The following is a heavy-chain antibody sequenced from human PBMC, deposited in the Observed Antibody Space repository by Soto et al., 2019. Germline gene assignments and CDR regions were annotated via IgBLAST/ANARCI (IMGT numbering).Heavy chain of an antibody. V-gene: IGHV1-18*01. Sequence: VQLVQSGAEVKKPGASVKVSCKASGYTFTSYGISWVRQAPGQGLEWMGWISAYNGNTNYAQKLQGRVTMTTDTSTSTAYMELRSLRSDDTAVYYCARDYCSGGSCYSGVVDYWGQGTLVTVSS. J-gene: IGHJ4*02. CDR1: GYTFTSYG. CDR2: ISAYNGNT. CDR3: ARDYCSGGSCYSGVVDY. D-gene: IGHD2-15*01.